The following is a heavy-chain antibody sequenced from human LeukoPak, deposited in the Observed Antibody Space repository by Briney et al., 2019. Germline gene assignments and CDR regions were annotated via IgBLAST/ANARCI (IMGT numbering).Heavy chain of an antibody. V-gene: IGHV3-23*01. J-gene: IGHJ4*02. Sequence: PGGSLRLSCAASGFIFSSYAMSWVRQAPGKGLEWVSAISGSGGSTYYADSVKGRFTISRDNSKNTLYLQMNSLRAEDTAVYYCAKKLLWFGEVIDYWGQGTLVTVSS. D-gene: IGHD3-10*01. CDR2: ISGSGGST. CDR3: AKKLLWFGEVIDY. CDR1: GFIFSSYA.